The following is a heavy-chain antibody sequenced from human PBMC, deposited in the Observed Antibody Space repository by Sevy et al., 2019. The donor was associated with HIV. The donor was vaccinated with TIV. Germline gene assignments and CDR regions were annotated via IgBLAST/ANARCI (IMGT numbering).Heavy chain of an antibody. V-gene: IGHV4-59*08. CDR3: AGENAWGRGYS. J-gene: IGHJ4*02. Sequence: SETLSLTCTVSGGSITSLYWNWIRQPPGKGLEWIANVDYNGHINYNPSLKSRVTLSLDTSKNQFSLRLSSVTAADTAMYYCAGENAWGRGYSWGQGTLVTVSS. CDR1: GGSITSLY. D-gene: IGHD1-26*01. CDR2: VDYNGHI.